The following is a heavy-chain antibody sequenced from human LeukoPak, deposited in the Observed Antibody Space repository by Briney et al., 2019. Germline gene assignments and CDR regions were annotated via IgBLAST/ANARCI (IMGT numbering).Heavy chain of an antibody. V-gene: IGHV3-33*07. J-gene: IGHJ4*02. D-gene: IGHD3-16*01. CDR1: RFTFSQYG. CDR2: ICYDGSNK. CDR3: ARDYTHYFDY. Sequence: PGRSLRISCAASRFTFSQYGMYWDRQATGTGLELVAVICYDGSNKYYVVSVKGRFTISRDNSKNTLYLQMNSRRAEDTAVYYCARDYTHYFDYWGQGTLVTVCS.